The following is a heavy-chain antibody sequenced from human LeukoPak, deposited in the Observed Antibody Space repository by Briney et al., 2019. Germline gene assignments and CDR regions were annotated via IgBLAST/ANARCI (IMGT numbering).Heavy chain of an antibody. CDR2: IYYGGST. D-gene: IGHD3-22*01. CDR1: GGSISSNTYY. V-gene: IGHV4-39*01. J-gene: IGHJ3*02. CDR3: ARAYYYASSAFDT. Sequence: SETLSLTCTVSGGSISSNTYYWDWIRQPPGKGLECIGSIYYGGSTYYNPSLKSRVIISVDTSKNQFSLKLSSVTAADAAVYYCARAYYYASSAFDTWGQGTMVTVSS.